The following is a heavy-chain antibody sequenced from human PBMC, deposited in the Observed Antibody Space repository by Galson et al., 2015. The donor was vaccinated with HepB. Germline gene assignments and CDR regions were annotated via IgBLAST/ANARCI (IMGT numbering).Heavy chain of an antibody. CDR1: GGTFSSYT. Sequence: SVKVSCKASGGTFSSYTISWVRQAPGQGLEWMGRIIPILGIANYAQKLQGRVTITADKSTSTAYMELSSLRSEDTAVYYCAREQQYYYDSSGYSDDGYWGQGTLVTVSS. CDR2: IIPILGIA. D-gene: IGHD3-22*01. CDR3: AREQQYYYDSSGYSDDGY. V-gene: IGHV1-69*04. J-gene: IGHJ4*02.